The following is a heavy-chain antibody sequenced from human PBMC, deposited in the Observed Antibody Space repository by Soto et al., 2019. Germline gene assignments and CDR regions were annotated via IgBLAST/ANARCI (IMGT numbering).Heavy chain of an antibody. Sequence: AGGSLRLSCAASGFTFSSYWMHWVRQAPGKGLVWVSRINSDGSSTSYADSVKGRFTISRDNAKNTLYLQMNSLRAEDTAVYYCARDRAIAARLEPFDYWGQRTLVTVSS. J-gene: IGHJ4*02. CDR2: INSDGSST. CDR3: ARDRAIAARLEPFDY. V-gene: IGHV3-74*01. D-gene: IGHD6-6*01. CDR1: GFTFSSYW.